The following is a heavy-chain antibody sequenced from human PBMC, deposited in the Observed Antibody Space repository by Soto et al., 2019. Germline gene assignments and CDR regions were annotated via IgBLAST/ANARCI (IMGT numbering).Heavy chain of an antibody. D-gene: IGHD2-15*01. Sequence: EVQLVDPGGGWFQPGGSLRLSCASSEFTDSSNYMTWARQAPGKGQEWGSVIYSGGSTYYADSVKGRFHISRDNSKNTVYLQMNSLRAEDKTVYYCASRIWGQGTLVTVSS. V-gene: IGHV3-66*01. CDR3: ASRI. CDR2: IYSGGST. J-gene: IGHJ4*02. CDR1: EFTDSSNY.